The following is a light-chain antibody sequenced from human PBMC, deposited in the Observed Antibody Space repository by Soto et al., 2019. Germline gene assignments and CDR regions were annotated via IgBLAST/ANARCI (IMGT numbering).Light chain of an antibody. Sequence: QSVLTQPPSVSAAPGQKVTISCSGSSSNIGNNYVSWYQQLPGTAPKLLIYDNNKRPSGIPDRFSGSQSGTSATLGITGLQTGDEADYYCGTWDSSLSAVVFGPGTKVTVL. CDR3: GTWDSSLSAVV. CDR1: SSNIGNNY. J-gene: IGLJ1*01. V-gene: IGLV1-51*01. CDR2: DNN.